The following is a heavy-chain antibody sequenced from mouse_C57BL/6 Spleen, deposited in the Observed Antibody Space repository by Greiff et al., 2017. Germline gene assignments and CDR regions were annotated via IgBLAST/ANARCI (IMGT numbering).Heavy chain of an antibody. J-gene: IGHJ2*01. CDR3: ANRYYSNYMDY. D-gene: IGHD2-5*01. V-gene: IGHV1-31*01. Sequence: VQLKESGPELVKPGASVKISCKASGYSFTGYYMHWVKQSHGNILDWIGYIYPYNGVSSYNKKFKGKATLTVDKSSSTAYMELLSLTSEDSAVYYCANRYYSNYMDYWGQGTTLTVSS. CDR1: GYSFTGYY. CDR2: IYPYNGVS.